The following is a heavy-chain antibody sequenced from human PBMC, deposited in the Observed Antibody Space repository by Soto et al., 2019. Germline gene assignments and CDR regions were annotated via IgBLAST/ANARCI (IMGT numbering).Heavy chain of an antibody. CDR1: GFTFSGSW. J-gene: IGHJ4*02. V-gene: IGHV3-74*03. CDR2: ISSDGSST. D-gene: IGHD1-1*01. CDR3: ATAGTGTFTY. Sequence: EVQLAESGGGLVQPGGSLRLSCAASGFTFSGSWMHWVRQAPGKGLVWVSRISSDGSSTTYADSVKGRFTISRDNAKNMLYLQMNSLRAEDTAVYYCATAGTGTFTYWGQGTLATVSS.